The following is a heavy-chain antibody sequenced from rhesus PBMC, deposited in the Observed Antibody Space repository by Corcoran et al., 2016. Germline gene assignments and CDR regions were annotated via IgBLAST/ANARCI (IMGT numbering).Heavy chain of an antibody. J-gene: IGHJ4*01. Sequence: QVQLQESGPGLVKPSETLSLTCAVSGGSFSGYYWGWIRQPPGKGLEWIGYVSGSRGNTDYTPSLKSRVTISTDTSKNQFSLKLSYVTAADTAVYYCARGGGSGLYQDYFDYWGQGVLVTVSS. V-gene: IGHV4-165*01. CDR3: ARGGGSGLYQDYFDY. D-gene: IGHD6-31*01. CDR2: VSGSRGNT. CDR1: GGSFSGYY.